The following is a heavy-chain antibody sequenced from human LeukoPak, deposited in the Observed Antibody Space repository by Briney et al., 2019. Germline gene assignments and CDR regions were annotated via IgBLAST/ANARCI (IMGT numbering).Heavy chain of an antibody. CDR2: ISSSSSYI. CDR1: GFTFICYS. V-gene: IGHV3-21*01. J-gene: IGHJ3*02. CDR3: ARRKVGATEVIPFEI. Sequence: PWGSLRFSSAASGFTFICYSMNWVRQGPGKGLEWVSSISSSSSYIYYADSVKGRFTISRDNAKNSLYLQMNSSRAEDASFYYCARRKVGATEVIPFEIWGQGTMVSVFS. D-gene: IGHD1-26*01.